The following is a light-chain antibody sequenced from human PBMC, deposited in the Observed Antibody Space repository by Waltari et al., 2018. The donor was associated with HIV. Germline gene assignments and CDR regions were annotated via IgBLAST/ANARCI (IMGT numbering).Light chain of an antibody. Sequence: IQLTQSPSSLSASVCHRVTITCRASQGINSALAWYQQKPGKPPKILIHDASSLGSGVSSRFSGSGSGTDFTLTISSLQPEDFAAYYCQQFNSFPLTFGGGTKVEIK. CDR2: DAS. J-gene: IGKJ4*01. V-gene: IGKV1-13*02. CDR3: QQFNSFPLT. CDR1: QGINSA.